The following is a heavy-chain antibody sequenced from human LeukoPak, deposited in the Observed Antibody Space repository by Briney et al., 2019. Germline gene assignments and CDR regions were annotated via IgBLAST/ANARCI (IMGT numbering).Heavy chain of an antibody. D-gene: IGHD3-10*01. CDR2: IYHSGST. Sequence: PSETLSLTCAVSGGSISSSNWRSWVRQPPGKGLEWIGEIYHSGSTNYNPSLKSRVTISVDKSKNQFSLKLSSVTAADTAVYYCASQGYYYGSGSYPFDYWGQGTLVTVSS. CDR3: ASQGYYYGSGSYPFDY. CDR1: GGSISSSNW. J-gene: IGHJ4*02. V-gene: IGHV4-4*02.